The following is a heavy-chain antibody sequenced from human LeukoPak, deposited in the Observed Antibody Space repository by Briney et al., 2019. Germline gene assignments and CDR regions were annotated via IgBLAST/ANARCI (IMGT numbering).Heavy chain of an antibody. J-gene: IGHJ3*02. CDR3: ARGAISGGAMGDAFDI. CDR1: GFTFSDYY. CDR2: ISSSGSTI. D-gene: IGHD3-16*01. Sequence: GGSLRLSCAASGFTFSDYYMSWIRQAPGKGLEWVSYISSSGSTIYYADSVKGRFTISRDNAKNSLYLRMNSLRAEDTAVYYCARGAISGGAMGDAFDIWGQGTMVTVSS. V-gene: IGHV3-11*01.